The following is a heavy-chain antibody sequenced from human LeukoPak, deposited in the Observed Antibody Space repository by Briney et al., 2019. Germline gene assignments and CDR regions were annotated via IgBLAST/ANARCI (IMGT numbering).Heavy chain of an antibody. CDR2: IKQDGSEE. V-gene: IGHV3-7*03. CDR1: GFTFSSYW. J-gene: IGHJ4*02. Sequence: GGSLRLSCAASGFTFSSYWMSWVRQAPGKGLEWVANIKQDGSEEYYVDSVKGRFTISRDNAKNSLYLQMNSLRAEDTAVYYCEAAGKEVDYWGQGTLVTVSS. D-gene: IGHD6-13*01. CDR3: EAAGKEVDY.